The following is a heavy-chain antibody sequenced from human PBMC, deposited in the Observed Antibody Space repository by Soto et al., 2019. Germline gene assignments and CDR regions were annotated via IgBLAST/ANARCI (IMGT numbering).Heavy chain of an antibody. D-gene: IGHD3-3*01. CDR1: GGTFSSYA. Sequence: QVQLVQSGAEVKKPGSSVKVSCKASGGTFSSYAISSVRQAPGQGLEWMGGIIPSFGTANNAQKSQGRVRITADESTSAAYMELSSLRSEATAVYYCARAQGFWCGYRPDSVDWYFDLWGRGTLVTVSS. J-gene: IGHJ2*01. CDR3: ARAQGFWCGYRPDSVDWYFDL. CDR2: IIPSFGTA. V-gene: IGHV1-69*01.